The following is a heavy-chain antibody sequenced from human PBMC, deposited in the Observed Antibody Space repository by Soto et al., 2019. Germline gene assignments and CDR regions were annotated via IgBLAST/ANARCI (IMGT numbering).Heavy chain of an antibody. V-gene: IGHV3-30*04. Sequence: GGSLRLSCAASGFTFSSYTMHWVRQTPGKGLERVAVISYDGSDKYYAESVKGRFIISRDNSKTMVYLQMNSLRVEDTAVYYCACLAWFGDPVPPFYCWGQGTVVTVSS. CDR2: ISYDGSDK. D-gene: IGHD3-10*01. CDR1: GFTFSSYT. CDR3: ACLAWFGDPVPPFYC. J-gene: IGHJ4*02.